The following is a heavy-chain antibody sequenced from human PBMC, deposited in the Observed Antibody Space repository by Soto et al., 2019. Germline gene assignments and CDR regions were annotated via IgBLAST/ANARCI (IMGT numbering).Heavy chain of an antibody. V-gene: IGHV3-13*05. CDR2: ISAAGDP. Sequence: EVQLVESGGGLVQPGGSLRLYCEASGFTFRNYDMHWVRQGTGKGLEWVSGISAAGDPDYADSVEGRFTISRENDQNSSFLQITSLRVGDTAVYYCASTDRDFYGLDVWGEGTTVIVSS. J-gene: IGHJ6*04. CDR1: GFTFRNYD. CDR3: ASTDRDFYGLDV.